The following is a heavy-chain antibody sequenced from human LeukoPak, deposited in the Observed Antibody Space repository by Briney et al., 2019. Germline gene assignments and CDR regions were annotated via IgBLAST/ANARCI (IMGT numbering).Heavy chain of an antibody. D-gene: IGHD5-24*01. CDR3: ARHGGGYSIHS. CDR2: IYNSGST. Sequence: TSETLALTCTVASDSISSYYWSWIRQPPGKGLEWIGFIYNSGSTTYNPSLKSRVTISVDTSKNQFSLNLNSVIAADTAVYYCARHGGGYSIHSWGQGTLVTVSS. CDR1: SDSISSYY. V-gene: IGHV4-59*08. J-gene: IGHJ4*02.